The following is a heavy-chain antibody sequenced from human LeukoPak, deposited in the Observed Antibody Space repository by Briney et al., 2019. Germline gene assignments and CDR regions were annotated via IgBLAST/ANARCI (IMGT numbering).Heavy chain of an antibody. CDR3: AIAAIQNFLFDY. V-gene: IGHV3-33*01. CDR2: IWYDGSNK. Sequence: GRSLRLSCAASGFTFSSYGMHWVRQAPGKGLEWVAVIWYDGSNKYYADSVKGRFTISRGNSKNTQYLQMNSLRAEDTAVYYCAIAAIQNFLFDYWGQGTLVTVSS. D-gene: IGHD5-18*01. CDR1: GFTFSSYG. J-gene: IGHJ4*02.